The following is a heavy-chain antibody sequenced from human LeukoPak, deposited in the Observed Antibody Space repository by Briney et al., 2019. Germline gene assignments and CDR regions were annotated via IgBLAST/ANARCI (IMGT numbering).Heavy chain of an antibody. CDR2: ISAYNGNT. V-gene: IGHV1-18*01. D-gene: IGHD2-2*01. CDR1: GYTFTSYG. Sequence: ASVKVSCKASGYTFTSYGISWVRQAPGQGLEWMGWISAYNGNTNYAQKLQGRVTMTTDTSTSTAYMELRSLRSDDTAVYYYARPRGVVVPAALFDYWGQGTLVTVSS. J-gene: IGHJ4*02. CDR3: ARPRGVVVPAALFDY.